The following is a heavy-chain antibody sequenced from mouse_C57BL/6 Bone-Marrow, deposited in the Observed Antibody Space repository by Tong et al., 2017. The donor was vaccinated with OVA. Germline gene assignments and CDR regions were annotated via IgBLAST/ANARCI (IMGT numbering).Heavy chain of an antibody. V-gene: IGHV2-9*01. CDR3: DKQGYYGSSYVGY. CDR2: IWGGGST. Sequence: VQLQESGPGLVAPSQSLSITCTVSGFSLTSYGVDWVRQPPGKGLEWLGVIWGGGSTNYNSALMSRLSISKDNSKSQVFLKMNSLQTDDTAMYYCDKQGYYGSSYVGYWGQGTTLTVYS. D-gene: IGHD1-1*01. J-gene: IGHJ2*01. CDR1: GFSLTSYG.